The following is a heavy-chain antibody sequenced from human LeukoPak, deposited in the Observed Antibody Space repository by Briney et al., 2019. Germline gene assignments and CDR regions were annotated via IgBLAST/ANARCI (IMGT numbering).Heavy chain of an antibody. CDR3: AKDLSAFDH. CDR2: ITASGGST. CDR1: GFTFSSYA. Sequence: PGGSLRLSCAASGFTFSSYAMSWVRQAPGKGLEWVSAITASGGSTYYADSVKGRFTISRDNSKNTLYLQMNSLRAEDTVVYYCAKDLSAFDHWGQGTLVTVSS. V-gene: IGHV3-23*01. J-gene: IGHJ4*02.